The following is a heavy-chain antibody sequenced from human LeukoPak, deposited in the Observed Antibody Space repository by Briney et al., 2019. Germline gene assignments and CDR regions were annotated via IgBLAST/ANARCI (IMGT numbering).Heavy chain of an antibody. J-gene: IGHJ4*02. V-gene: IGHV3-64*02. CDR1: GFTFNSYA. CDR2: ISTNGAST. CDR3: ARGKGIYCGGDCFALDY. D-gene: IGHD2-21*02. Sequence: GGSLRLSCAASGFTFNSYAMHWVRQAPGKGLEYVSAISTNGASTYYADSVKDRFSISRDNSKNTLYLQMGSLRAEDMAVYYCARGKGIYCGGDCFALDYWGQGTLVTVSS.